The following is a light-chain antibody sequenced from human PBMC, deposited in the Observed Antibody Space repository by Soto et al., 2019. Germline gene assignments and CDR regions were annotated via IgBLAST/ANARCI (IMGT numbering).Light chain of an antibody. V-gene: IGKV3-11*01. CDR1: QSVSSY. CDR3: QQRYSTATT. CDR2: DAS. Sequence: DIELTQSPSTLSLSPGERVTLSCRASQSVSSYLDWYQQKPGQAPKLLIYDASGWATGVTARFSGSGSGTDFTITISSLEPEDFAIYYCQQRYSTATTVGQGTRLEIK. J-gene: IGKJ5*01.